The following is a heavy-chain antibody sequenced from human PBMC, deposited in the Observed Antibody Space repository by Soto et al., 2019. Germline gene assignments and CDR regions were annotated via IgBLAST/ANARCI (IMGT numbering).Heavy chain of an antibody. V-gene: IGHV3-53*01. CDR2: IYNNGSI. Sequence: EVELVESGGGRIQPGGSLRLSCAASGFTIISSHMSWFRQAPGKGLQWVSVIYNNGSISYADSAKGRFTVSRDTVKKILFLQMSSLRVEDTAVYFCARAGPTVSHFFDDWGQGTLASVS. J-gene: IGHJ4*02. CDR3: ARAGPTVSHFFDD. CDR1: GFTIISSH. D-gene: IGHD1-26*01.